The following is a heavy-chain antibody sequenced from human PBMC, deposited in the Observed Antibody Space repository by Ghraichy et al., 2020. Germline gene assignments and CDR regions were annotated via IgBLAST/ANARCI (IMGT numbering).Heavy chain of an antibody. D-gene: IGHD3-10*01. CDR1: GGTFSSYA. J-gene: IGHJ5*02. Sequence: SVKVSCKASGGTFSSYAISWVRQAPGQGLEWMGGIIPIFGTANYAQKFQGRVTITADESTSTAYMELSSLRSEDTAVYYCARSMVRGAPPGPYNWFDPWGQGTLVTVSS. V-gene: IGHV1-69*13. CDR3: ARSMVRGAPPGPYNWFDP. CDR2: IIPIFGTA.